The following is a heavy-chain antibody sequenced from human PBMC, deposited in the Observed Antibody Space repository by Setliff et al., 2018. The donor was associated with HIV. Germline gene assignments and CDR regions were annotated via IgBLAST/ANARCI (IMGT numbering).Heavy chain of an antibody. CDR2: ISSSGSTI. CDR1: GFTFSSYE. J-gene: IGHJ4*02. Sequence: QTGGSLRLSCAASGFTFSSYEMNWVRQAPGKGLEWVSYISSSGSTIYYADSVKGRFITFRDNAKNSLYLQMNSLRAEDTAVYYCARESYNYGYNDWGQGTLVTVSS. V-gene: IGHV3-48*03. CDR3: ARESYNYGYND. D-gene: IGHD5-18*01.